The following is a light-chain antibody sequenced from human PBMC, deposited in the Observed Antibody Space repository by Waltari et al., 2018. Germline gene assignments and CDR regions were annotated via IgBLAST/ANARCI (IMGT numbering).Light chain of an antibody. V-gene: IGKV3-20*01. Sequence: EIVLTQPPGSLSSSPGERVPLSCRASQSVSRALAWYQQKPGQAPRLLIFGASNRATGIPDRFSGSGSGTDFSLTISRLEPEDFAVYYCQHYVRLPATFGQGTKVEIK. CDR2: GAS. J-gene: IGKJ1*01. CDR1: QSVSRA. CDR3: QHYVRLPAT.